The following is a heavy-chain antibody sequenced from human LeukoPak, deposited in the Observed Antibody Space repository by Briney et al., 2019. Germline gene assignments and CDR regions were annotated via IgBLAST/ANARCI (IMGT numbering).Heavy chain of an antibody. D-gene: IGHD3-22*01. Sequence: SETLSLTCTVSGGSISSYYWSWIRQPPGKGLEWIGYIYYSGSTNYNPSLKSRVTISVDTSKNQFSLKLSSVTAADTAVYYCARDNPDSHGYYYGMDVWGQGTTVTVSS. J-gene: IGHJ6*02. CDR3: ARDNPDSHGYYYGMDV. V-gene: IGHV4-59*01. CDR2: IYYSGST. CDR1: GGSISSYY.